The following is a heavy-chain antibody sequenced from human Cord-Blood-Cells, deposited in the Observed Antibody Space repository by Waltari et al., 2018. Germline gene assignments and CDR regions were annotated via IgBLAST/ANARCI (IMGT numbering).Heavy chain of an antibody. CDR3: ARLDEYCSSTSCYTGAFDI. CDR2: IYYSGST. Sequence: GLVKPSETLSLTCTVSGGSISSSSYYWGWIRQPPGKGLEWIGSIYYSGSTYYNPYLKSRVTISVDTSKNQFSLKLSSVTAAETAVYYCARLDEYCSSTSCYTGAFDIWGQGTMVTVSS. CDR1: GGSISSSSYY. D-gene: IGHD2-2*02. J-gene: IGHJ3*02. V-gene: IGHV4-39*01.